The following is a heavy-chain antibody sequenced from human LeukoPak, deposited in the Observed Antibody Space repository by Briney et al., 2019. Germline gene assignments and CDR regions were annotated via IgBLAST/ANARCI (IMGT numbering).Heavy chain of an antibody. Sequence: QPGRSLRVSCAASGFTFDDYAMHRVRQAPGKGLEWVSGISWNSGSIGYADSVKGRFTISRDNAKNSLYLQMNSLRAEDTALYYCASLYDSSGYYSDYWGQGTLVTVSS. CDR2: ISWNSGSI. CDR3: ASLYDSSGYYSDY. D-gene: IGHD3-22*01. CDR1: GFTFDDYA. V-gene: IGHV3-9*01. J-gene: IGHJ4*02.